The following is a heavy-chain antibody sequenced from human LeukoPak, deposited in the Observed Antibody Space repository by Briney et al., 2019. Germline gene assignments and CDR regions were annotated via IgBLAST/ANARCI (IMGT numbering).Heavy chain of an antibody. D-gene: IGHD4/OR15-4a*01. J-gene: IGHJ5*02. CDR1: GLTVSSXX. V-gene: IGHV3-53*01. CDR2: IYSGGST. CDR3: ARGCLPP. Sequence: GGSLRLSCAASGLTVSSXXXXXVRQAPGKGLQCVSVIYSGGSTYYSDSVKGRFXXXRDNSENMLYLQMNSLRAEDTAVYYCARGCLPPWGQGTLVTASS.